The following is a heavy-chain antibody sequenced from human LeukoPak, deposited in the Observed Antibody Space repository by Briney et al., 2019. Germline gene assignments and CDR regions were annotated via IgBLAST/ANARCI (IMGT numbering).Heavy chain of an antibody. CDR1: GFTFSSYE. CDR2: ISSSGSTI. J-gene: IGHJ4*02. V-gene: IGHV3-48*03. CDR3: ARVFPLYLYGVD. Sequence: PGGSLRLSCAASGFTFSSYEMNWLRQAPGKGLEWGSYISSSGSTIYYADSVKGRFTTSRDNAKNSLYLQMNSLRAEDTAVYYCARVFPLYLYGVDWGPGTLVTVSS. D-gene: IGHD4-17*01.